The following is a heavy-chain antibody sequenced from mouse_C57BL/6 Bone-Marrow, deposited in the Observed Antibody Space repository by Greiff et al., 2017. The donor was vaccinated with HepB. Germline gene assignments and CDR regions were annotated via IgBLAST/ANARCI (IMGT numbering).Heavy chain of an antibody. CDR3: ARWCTTCYHYFDY. Sequence: QVQLQQPGAELVKPGASVKLSCKASGYTFTSYWMHWVKQRPGQGLEWIGMIHPNSGSTNYNEKFKSKATLTVDQSSSTAYMQLSSLTSEDSAVYYCARWCTTCYHYFDYWGQGTTLTVSS. CDR2: IHPNSGST. V-gene: IGHV1-64*01. CDR1: GYTFTSYW. D-gene: IGHD5-5*01. J-gene: IGHJ2*01.